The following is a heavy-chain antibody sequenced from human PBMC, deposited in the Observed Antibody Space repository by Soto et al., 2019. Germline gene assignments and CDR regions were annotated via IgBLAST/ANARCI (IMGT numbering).Heavy chain of an antibody. Sequence: SVKVSCKASGGTFSIYAISWVRQAPVQGLEWMGGIIPIFGTANYAQKFQGRVTITADESTSTAYMELSSLRSEDTAVYYCARVWSGSGFDPWGQGTLVTVSS. D-gene: IGHD3-3*01. J-gene: IGHJ5*02. CDR1: GGTFSIYA. V-gene: IGHV1-69*13. CDR2: IIPIFGTA. CDR3: ARVWSGSGFDP.